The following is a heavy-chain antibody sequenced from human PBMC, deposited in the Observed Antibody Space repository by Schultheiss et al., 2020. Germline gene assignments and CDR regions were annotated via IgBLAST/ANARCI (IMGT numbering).Heavy chain of an antibody. CDR3: ARKDYTSGEAFDI. V-gene: IGHV3-74*03. J-gene: IGHJ3*02. CDR2: INHHGSTT. CDR1: GFTFSSFW. D-gene: IGHD3-3*01. Sequence: GGSLRLSCVGSGFTFSSFWMHWVRQGPGKGLVWVSDINHHGSTTTYADSVKGRFTISRDNAKNTLYLQMNSLRPEDTALYYCARKDYTSGEAFDIWGQGTMVTVSS.